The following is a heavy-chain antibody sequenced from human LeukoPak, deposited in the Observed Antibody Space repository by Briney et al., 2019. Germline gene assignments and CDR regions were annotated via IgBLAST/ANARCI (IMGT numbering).Heavy chain of an antibody. V-gene: IGHV4-39*07. CDR2: IYYSGST. J-gene: IGHJ4*02. D-gene: IGHD5-12*01. CDR1: GGSISSSSYY. Sequence: SETLSLTCTVSGGSISSSSYYWGWIRQPPGKGLEWIGSIYYSGSTYYNPSLKSRVTISVDTSKNQFSLKLSSVTAADTAVYYCASPLRARPGFDYWGQGTLVTVSS. CDR3: ASPLRARPGFDY.